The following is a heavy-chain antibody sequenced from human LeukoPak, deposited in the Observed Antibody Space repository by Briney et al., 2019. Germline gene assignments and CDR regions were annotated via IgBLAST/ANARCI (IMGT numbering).Heavy chain of an antibody. Sequence: ASVKVSCKASGYTFTGYYMHWVRQAPGQGLEWMGWINPNSGGTNYAQKFQGRVTMTRDTSISTAYMELSRLRSDDTAVYYCARDEDSSSWYQGPSDYWGQGTLVTVSS. J-gene: IGHJ4*02. D-gene: IGHD6-13*01. CDR2: INPNSGGT. V-gene: IGHV1-2*02. CDR1: GYTFTGYY. CDR3: ARDEDSSSWYQGPSDY.